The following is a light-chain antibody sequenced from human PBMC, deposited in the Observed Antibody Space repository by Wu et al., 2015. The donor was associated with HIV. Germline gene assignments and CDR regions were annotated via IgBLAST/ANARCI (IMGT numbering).Light chain of an antibody. J-gene: IGKJ2*01. Sequence: IQLTQSPSSLSASVGDRVTVTCRASQVISNALAWYQQKPGKPPKLLIYDASILESGVPSRFSGSKSGVNFTLTISCLQAADSATYFCQQFNSNPLTFGQGTKLEI. CDR2: DAS. CDR1: QVISNA. CDR3: QQFNSNPLT. V-gene: IGKV1-13*02.